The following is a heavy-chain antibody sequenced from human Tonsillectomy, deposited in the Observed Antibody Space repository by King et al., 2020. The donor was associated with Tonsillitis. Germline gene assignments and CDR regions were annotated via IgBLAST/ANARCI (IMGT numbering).Heavy chain of an antibody. CDR2: ISGRETRT. J-gene: IGHJ4*02. D-gene: IGHD1-26*01. V-gene: IGHV3-23*04. Sequence: VQLVESGGGLVQPGGSLRLSCEASGFTFSTYAMSWVRQAPGKGPEWVSAISGRETRTFYAVSVKGRFTISRDDSKNTVSLQMSSLRAEDTAVYYCAKESPYSGNYRFYYFDYWGQGTLVTVSS. CDR3: AKESPYSGNYRFYYFDY. CDR1: GFTFSTYA.